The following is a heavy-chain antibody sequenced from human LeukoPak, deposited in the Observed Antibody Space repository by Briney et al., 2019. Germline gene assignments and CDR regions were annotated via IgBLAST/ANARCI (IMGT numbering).Heavy chain of an antibody. CDR1: GGSFSGYY. V-gene: IGHV4-59*01. CDR3: ARGGPPGYYYDYYMDV. CDR2: IYYSGST. J-gene: IGHJ6*03. Sequence: SETLSLTCAVYGGSFSGYYWSWIRQPPGKGLEWIGYIYYSGSTNYNPSLKSRVTISVDTSKNQFSLKMSSVTAADTAVYFCARGGPPGYYYDYYMDVWGKGTTVTVSS.